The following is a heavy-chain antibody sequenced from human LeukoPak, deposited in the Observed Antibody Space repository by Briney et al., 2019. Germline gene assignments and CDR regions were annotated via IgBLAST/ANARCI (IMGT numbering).Heavy chain of an antibody. D-gene: IGHD3-16*01. J-gene: IGHJ4*02. Sequence: GGSLRLSCAVSGFTFNSYAMSWVRQAPGKGLEWVSGIGGSGVATYYADSVKGRFTISRDNSKSTLYLQMNSLRAEDTAVYYCAKFSAVWGTFDYWGQGILVTVSS. CDR1: GFTFNSYA. CDR3: AKFSAVWGTFDY. V-gene: IGHV3-23*01. CDR2: IGGSGVAT.